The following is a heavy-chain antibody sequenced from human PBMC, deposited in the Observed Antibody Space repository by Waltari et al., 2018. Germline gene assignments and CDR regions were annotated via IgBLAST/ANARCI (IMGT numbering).Heavy chain of an antibody. J-gene: IGHJ4*02. CDR3: ARGSYDSSDYYFFAY. D-gene: IGHD3-22*01. Sequence: QVQLQESGPGLVKPSETLSLTCTVSGYSISSGYYWGWIRQPPGKGLEWIGTIYHSGSTYYNPSLQSRGTISVDTSKNQFSLKLSSVTAADTAIYYCARGSYDSSDYYFFAYWGQETLVTVSS. CDR1: GYSISSGYY. CDR2: IYHSGST. V-gene: IGHV4-38-2*02.